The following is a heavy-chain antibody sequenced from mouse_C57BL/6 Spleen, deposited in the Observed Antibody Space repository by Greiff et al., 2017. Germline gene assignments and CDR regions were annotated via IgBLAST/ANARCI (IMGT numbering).Heavy chain of an antibody. V-gene: IGHV1-80*01. Sequence: VQLQQSGAELVKPGASVKISCKASGYAFSSYWMNWVKQRPGKGLEWIGQIYPGDGDTNYNGKFKGKATLTADKSSSTAYMQLSSLTSEDSAVYYCARAGDSSGYVYYAMDYWGQGTSVTVSS. CDR1: GYAFSSYW. J-gene: IGHJ4*01. CDR3: ARAGDSSGYVYYAMDY. CDR2: IYPGDGDT. D-gene: IGHD3-2*02.